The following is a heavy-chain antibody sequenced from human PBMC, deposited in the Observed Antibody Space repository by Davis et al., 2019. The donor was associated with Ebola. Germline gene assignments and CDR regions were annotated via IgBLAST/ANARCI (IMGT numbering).Heavy chain of an antibody. V-gene: IGHV3-53*05. CDR2: IYDQST. J-gene: IGHJ4*02. CDR3: ATTQWLREFDN. D-gene: IGHD6-19*01. CDR1: DFTVSSNY. Sequence: GESLKISCAASDFTVSSNYMNWVRQTPGKGLEWVSVIYDQSTAYADAVRGRFIISRDKSNNTLYLEMSSLRVDDTAVYYCATTQWLREFDNWGQGTLVTVSS.